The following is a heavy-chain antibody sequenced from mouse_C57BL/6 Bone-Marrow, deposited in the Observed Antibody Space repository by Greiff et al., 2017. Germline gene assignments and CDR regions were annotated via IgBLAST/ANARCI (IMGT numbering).Heavy chain of an antibody. J-gene: IGHJ4*01. CDR1: GYTFTSYT. Sequence: VQLQQSGAELARPGASVKMSCKASGYTFTSYTMHWVKQRPGQGLEWIGYINPSSGYTKYNQKFKDKATLTADKSSRTAYMQLSSLTSEDSAVYYCARSYSYYSMDYWGQGTSVTVSS. CDR3: ARSYSYYSMDY. V-gene: IGHV1-4*01. CDR2: INPSSGYT. D-gene: IGHD1-1*01.